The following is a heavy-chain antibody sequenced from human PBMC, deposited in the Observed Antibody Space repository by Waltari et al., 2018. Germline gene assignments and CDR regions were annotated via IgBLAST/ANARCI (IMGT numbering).Heavy chain of an antibody. Sequence: EVQLLESGGGLVQPGGSLRLSCAASGFTFGSYAKSWVRQAPGEWLEWVSAISGSGGSTYYADSVKGRFTISRDNSKNTLYLQMNSLRAEDTAVYYCASNYCSSTSCYSVYFDYWGQGTLVTVSS. CDR2: ISGSGGST. J-gene: IGHJ4*02. CDR1: GFTFGSYA. D-gene: IGHD2-2*02. V-gene: IGHV3-23*01. CDR3: ASNYCSSTSCYSVYFDY.